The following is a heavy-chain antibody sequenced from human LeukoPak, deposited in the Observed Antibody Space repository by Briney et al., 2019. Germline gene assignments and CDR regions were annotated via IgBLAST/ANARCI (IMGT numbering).Heavy chain of an antibody. V-gene: IGHV3-30*01. CDR2: ISYDGGNK. Sequence: GGSLRLSCAASGFTFSSYAMHWVRQAPGKGLEWVAVISYDGGNKYYADSVKGRFTISRDNSKNTLYLQMNSLRAEDTAVYYCARVGRFLEWLLYYYYYYMDVWGKGTTVTVSS. CDR3: ARVGRFLEWLLYYYYYYMDV. CDR1: GFTFSSYA. J-gene: IGHJ6*03. D-gene: IGHD3-3*01.